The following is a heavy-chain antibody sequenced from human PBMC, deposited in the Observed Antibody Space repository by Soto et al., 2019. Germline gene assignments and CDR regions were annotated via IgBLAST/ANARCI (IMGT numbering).Heavy chain of an antibody. CDR1: GATVYSNSAA. Sequence: QTLSLTCAISGATVYSNSAAWNWIRQSPSRGLEWLGRTYYRSKWYNDYAVSVKSRITINPDTSKNQFSLQLNSVTPEDTAVYYCARGYSSGWSPYFDYWGQGTLVTVSS. CDR2: TYYRSKWYN. J-gene: IGHJ4*02. CDR3: ARGYSSGWSPYFDY. D-gene: IGHD6-19*01. V-gene: IGHV6-1*01.